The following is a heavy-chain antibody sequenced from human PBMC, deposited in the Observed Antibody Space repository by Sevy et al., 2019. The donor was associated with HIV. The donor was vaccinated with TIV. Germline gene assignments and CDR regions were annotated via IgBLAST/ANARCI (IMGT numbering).Heavy chain of an antibody. CDR2: IYYSGST. J-gene: IGHJ4*02. Sequence: SETLPLTCTVSGGSISSSSYYWGWIRQPPGKGLEWIGSIYYSGSTYYNPSLKSRVTISVDTSKNQFSLKLSSVTAADTAVYYCARRYYDFWSGYYFDYWGQGTLVTVSS. CDR3: ARRYYDFWSGYYFDY. V-gene: IGHV4-39*01. D-gene: IGHD3-3*01. CDR1: GGSISSSSYY.